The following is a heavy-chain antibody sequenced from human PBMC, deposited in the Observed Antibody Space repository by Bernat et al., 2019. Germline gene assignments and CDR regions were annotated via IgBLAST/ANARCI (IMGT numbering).Heavy chain of an antibody. V-gene: IGHV4-59*08. J-gene: IGHJ4*02. CDR2: IYYSGST. CDR1: GGSISSYY. Sequence: QVQLQESGPGLVKPSETLSLTCTVSGGSISSYYWSWIRQPPGKGLEWIGYIYYSGSTNYNPSLKSLVTISVDTSKNQFSLKLSSVTAADTAVYYCARFVVVVAATHFDYWGQGTLVTVSS. D-gene: IGHD2-15*01. CDR3: ARFVVVVAATHFDY.